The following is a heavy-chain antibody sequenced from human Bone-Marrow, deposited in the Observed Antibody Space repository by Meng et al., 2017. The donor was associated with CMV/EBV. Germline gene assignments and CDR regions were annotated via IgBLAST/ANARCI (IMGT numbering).Heavy chain of an antibody. CDR3: ARHSDYYGSGSYSVDYYGMDV. J-gene: IGHJ6*02. V-gene: IGHV5-51*01. Sequence: GESLKISCKGSGYSFTSYWIGWVRQMPGKGLEWMGIIYPGDSDTRYSPSFLGQVTISADKSISTAYLQWSSLKASDTAMYYCARHSDYYGSGSYSVDYYGMDVWGQGTTVTVSS. CDR1: GYSFTSYW. D-gene: IGHD3-10*01. CDR2: IYPGDSDT.